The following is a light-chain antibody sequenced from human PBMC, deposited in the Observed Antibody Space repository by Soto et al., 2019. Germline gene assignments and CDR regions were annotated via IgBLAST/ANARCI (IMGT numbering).Light chain of an antibody. CDR3: SSYTSSYTYV. J-gene: IGLJ1*01. V-gene: IGLV2-14*01. Sequence: QSALTQPASVSGSPGQSITISCTGTSSNVGGYNYVSWYQQHLDKAPKLMIYEVNNRPSGVSNRFSGSKSGNTASLTISGLQAEDEADYYCSSYTSSYTYVFGTGTKLTVL. CDR2: EVN. CDR1: SSNVGGYNY.